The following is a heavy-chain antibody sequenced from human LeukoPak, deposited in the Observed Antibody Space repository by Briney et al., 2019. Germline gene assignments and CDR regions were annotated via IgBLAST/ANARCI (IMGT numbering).Heavy chain of an antibody. CDR3: ARAWIVVVPAAIPQGDAFDI. J-gene: IGHJ3*02. V-gene: IGHV4-59*12. CDR2: IYYSGST. Sequence: SETLSLTCTVSGGSISSYYWSWIRQPPGKGLEWIGYIYYSGSTNYNPSLKSRVTISVDTSKNQFSLKLSSVTAADTAVYYCARAWIVVVPAAIPQGDAFDIWGQGTMVTVSS. D-gene: IGHD2-2*02. CDR1: GGSISSYY.